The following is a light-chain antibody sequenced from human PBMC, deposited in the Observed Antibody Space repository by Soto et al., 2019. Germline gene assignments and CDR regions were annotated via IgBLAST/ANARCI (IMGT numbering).Light chain of an antibody. V-gene: IGKV1-39*01. J-gene: IGKJ2*02. CDR1: QSISSY. CDR2: AAS. CDR3: PQSYSIPST. Sequence: DIQMTQSPSSLSASVGDRVTICCRASQSISSYLNWYQQKPGKAPKLLIYAASSLQSEGPSRFSGSGSGTDFTLTITSLQPEDFETYYCPQSYSIPSTFRQGTKLEIK.